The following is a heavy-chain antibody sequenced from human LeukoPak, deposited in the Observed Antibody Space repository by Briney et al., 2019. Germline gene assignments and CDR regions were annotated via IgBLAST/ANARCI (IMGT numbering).Heavy chain of an antibody. J-gene: IGHJ3*02. V-gene: IGHV3-21*01. CDR2: ISSSSSYI. CDR1: GFTFSSYS. Sequence: GGSPRLSCAASGFTFSSYSMNWVRQAPGKGLEWVSSISSSSSYIYYADSVKGRFTISRDNAKNSLYLQMNSLRAEDTAVYYCARAEQTSDAFDIWGQGTMVNVSS. CDR3: ARAEQTSDAFDI. D-gene: IGHD6-13*01.